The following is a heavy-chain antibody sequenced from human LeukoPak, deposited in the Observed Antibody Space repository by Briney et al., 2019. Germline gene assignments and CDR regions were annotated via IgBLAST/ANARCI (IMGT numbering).Heavy chain of an antibody. Sequence: PGGSLRLSCAASGFTVSSNYMSWVRQAPGKGLEWVSVIYTGGGTYYADSVKGRFTISRDNSKNTLYLQMNSLRAEDTAVYYCARGAVGATTPFDYWGQGTLVTVSS. CDR3: ARGAVGATTPFDY. CDR2: IYTGGGT. J-gene: IGHJ4*02. V-gene: IGHV3-53*01. CDR1: GFTVSSNY. D-gene: IGHD1-26*01.